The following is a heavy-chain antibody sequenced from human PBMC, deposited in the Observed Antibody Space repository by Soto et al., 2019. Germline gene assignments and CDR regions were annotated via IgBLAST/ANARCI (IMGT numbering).Heavy chain of an antibody. J-gene: IGHJ5*02. D-gene: IGHD5-18*01. Sequence: GPTLVNPTETLTLTCTVSGFSLSNAGMGVSWIRQPPGKALEWLAHIFSSDEKSYRTSLETRLTVSKDTSKSQVVLTMTNMDPLDTATYYCARAVDRAISDIWFDPWGQGTQVTVSS. CDR1: GFSLSNAGMG. CDR3: ARAVDRAISDIWFDP. CDR2: IFSSDEK. V-gene: IGHV2-26*01.